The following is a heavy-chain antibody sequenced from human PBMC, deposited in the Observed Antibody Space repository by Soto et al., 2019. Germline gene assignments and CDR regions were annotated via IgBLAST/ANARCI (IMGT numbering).Heavy chain of an antibody. Sequence: QVQLVQSGPEVKKPGTSVKVSCKASEFTFTTATVQWVRQARGQSLEWIGWIVVGSGHTNYAEKFQDRVTITSDVSAETAYMERTNLRSEETAADYCATDWGSGGDGPLDYWGQGTLVTVSS. D-gene: IGHD2-21*02. CDR1: EFTFTTAT. V-gene: IGHV1-58*01. CDR2: IVVGSGHT. CDR3: ATDWGSGGDGPLDY. J-gene: IGHJ4*02.